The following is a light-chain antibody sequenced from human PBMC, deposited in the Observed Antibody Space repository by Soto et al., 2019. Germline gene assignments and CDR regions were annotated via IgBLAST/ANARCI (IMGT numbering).Light chain of an antibody. CDR2: AAS. CDR3: QQRSNWPPIT. CDR1: QSVNTN. V-gene: IGKV3-11*01. J-gene: IGKJ5*01. Sequence: EVVITQSPATLSAYPGERATLSCRASQSVNTNLAWYQKKPGQAPTVLVYAASTRATGIPARFSGSGSGTDFTLTISSLEPEDFAVYYCQQRSNWPPITFGQGTRLEIK.